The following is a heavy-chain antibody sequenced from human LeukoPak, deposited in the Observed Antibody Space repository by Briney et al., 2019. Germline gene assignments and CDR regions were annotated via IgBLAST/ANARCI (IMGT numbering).Heavy chain of an antibody. CDR2: IYYSGST. J-gene: IGHJ4*02. CDR3: AREGILGPYNYFDY. CDR1: GGSISSYY. Sequence: SETLSLTCTVSGGSISSYYWSWIRQPPGKGLEWLGYIYYSGSTNYNPSLKSRVTISVATSKNQFSLKLSSVTAADTAVYYCAREGILGPYNYFDYWGQGTLVTVSS. D-gene: IGHD2-2*02. V-gene: IGHV4-59*01.